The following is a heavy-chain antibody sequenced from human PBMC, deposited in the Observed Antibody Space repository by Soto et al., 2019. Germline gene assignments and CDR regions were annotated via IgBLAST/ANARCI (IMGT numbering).Heavy chain of an antibody. CDR3: ARGGGGYCSGGSCYSVWYYFDY. D-gene: IGHD2-15*01. CDR2: IIPIFGTA. CDR1: GGTFSSYA. V-gene: IGHV1-69*13. Sequence: GASVKVSCKASGGTFSSYAISWVRQAPGQGLERMGGIIPIFGTANYAQKFQGRVTITADESTSTAYMELSSLRSEDTAVYYCARGGGGYCSGGSCYSVWYYFDYWGQGTLVTVSS. J-gene: IGHJ4*02.